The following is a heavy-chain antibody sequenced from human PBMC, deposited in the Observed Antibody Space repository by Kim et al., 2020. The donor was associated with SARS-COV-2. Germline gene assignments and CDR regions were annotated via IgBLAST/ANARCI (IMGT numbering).Heavy chain of an antibody. CDR1: GGSISSSSYY. V-gene: IGHV4-39*01. CDR2: IYYSGST. Sequence: SETLSLTCTVSGGSISSSSYYWGWIRQPPGKGLEWIGSIYYSGSTYYNPSLKSRVTISVDTSKNQFSLKLSSVTAADTAVYYCARHAATMVRGVSYAFDIWGQGTMVTVSS. J-gene: IGHJ3*02. D-gene: IGHD3-10*01. CDR3: ARHAATMVRGVSYAFDI.